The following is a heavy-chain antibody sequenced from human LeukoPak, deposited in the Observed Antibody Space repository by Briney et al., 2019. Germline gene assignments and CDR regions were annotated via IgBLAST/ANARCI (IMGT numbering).Heavy chain of an antibody. V-gene: IGHV4-61*02. CDR1: GGSISSGSYY. CDR2: IYTSGST. D-gene: IGHD2-21*02. Sequence: SETLSLTCTVSGGSISSGSYYWSWIRQPAGKGLEWIGRIYTSGSTNYNPSLKSRVTISVDTSKNQFSLKLRSVTAADTAVYYCARIKRGGDCRGYYYYYHMDVWGKGTTVTISS. CDR3: ARIKRGGDCRGYYYYYHMDV. J-gene: IGHJ6*03.